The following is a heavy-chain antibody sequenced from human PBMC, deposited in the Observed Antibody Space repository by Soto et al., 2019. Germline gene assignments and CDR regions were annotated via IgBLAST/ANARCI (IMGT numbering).Heavy chain of an antibody. J-gene: IGHJ4*02. D-gene: IGHD5-12*01. V-gene: IGHV3-74*01. Sequence: EVQLVESGGGLVQPGGSLRLSCAASGFTFTTYWMHWVRQAPGKGLMWVSRINSDGTTTNYADSVKGRFTISRDNAKNTVYLQMYSLRSEDTAVYYCARVPTGGYDWNWGQGTLVTVSS. CDR2: INSDGTTT. CDR3: ARVPTGGYDWN. CDR1: GFTFTTYW.